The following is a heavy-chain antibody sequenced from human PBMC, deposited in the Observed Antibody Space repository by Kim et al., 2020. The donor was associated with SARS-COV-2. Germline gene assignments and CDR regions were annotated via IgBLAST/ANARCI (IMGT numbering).Heavy chain of an antibody. V-gene: IGHV5-51*01. D-gene: IGHD5-12*01. J-gene: IGHJ2*01. CDR2: IYPGDSDT. Sequence: GESLKISCKGSGYSFTSYWIGWVRQMPGKGLEWMGIIYPGDSDTTYSPSFQGQVTISADKFISTAYLQWSSLKASDTAMYYCARWTYYWYFDLWGRGTLVTVSS. CDR3: ARWTYYWYFDL. CDR1: GYSFTSYW.